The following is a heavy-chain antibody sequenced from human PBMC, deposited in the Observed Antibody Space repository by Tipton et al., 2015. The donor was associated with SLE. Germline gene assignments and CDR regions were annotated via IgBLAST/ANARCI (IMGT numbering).Heavy chain of an antibody. CDR3: AREKSSGYYSGAFDI. Sequence: TLSLTCAVYGGSFSGYYWSWIRQPPGKGLELIGEINHSGSTNYNPSLKSRVTISVDTSKNQFSLKLSSVTAADTAVYYCAREKSSGYYSGAFDIWGQGTMVTVSS. J-gene: IGHJ3*02. D-gene: IGHD3-22*01. CDR1: GGSFSGYY. CDR2: INHSGST. V-gene: IGHV4-34*01.